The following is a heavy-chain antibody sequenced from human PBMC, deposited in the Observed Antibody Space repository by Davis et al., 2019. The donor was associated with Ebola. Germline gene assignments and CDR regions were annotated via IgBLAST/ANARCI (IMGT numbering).Heavy chain of an antibody. CDR3: ARDQGYYDSSAFDP. Sequence: ASVKVSCKASGYTFSDYYLHWVRQAPGQGLEWMEWINPNSGGTKYAQKFQGRVTMTRDTSISTAYMELSRLRSDDTAVYYCARDQGYYDSSAFDPWGQGTLVTVSS. CDR2: INPNSGGT. V-gene: IGHV1-2*02. D-gene: IGHD3-22*01. J-gene: IGHJ5*02. CDR1: GYTFSDYY.